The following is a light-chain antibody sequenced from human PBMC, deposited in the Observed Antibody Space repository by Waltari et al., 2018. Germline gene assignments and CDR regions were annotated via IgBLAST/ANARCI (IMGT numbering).Light chain of an antibody. Sequence: QSVLAQPPSASGTPGQRITISCSGSNSNIESNTVNWYQQFQGTAPRLLIYSNNQRPSGVPDRFCASQSGSSAALAIYGLHSEDEADYYCSTWDDRLTGVVFGGGTKVTVL. J-gene: IGLJ2*01. V-gene: IGLV1-44*01. CDR1: NSNIESNT. CDR2: SNN. CDR3: STWDDRLTGVV.